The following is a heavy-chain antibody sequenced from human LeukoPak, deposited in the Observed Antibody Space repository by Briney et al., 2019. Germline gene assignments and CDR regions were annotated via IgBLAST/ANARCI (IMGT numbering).Heavy chain of an antibody. Sequence: SETLSLTCSVSDGSFSGFYCSWIRQVPGKGLEWLGEIHHSGITNYNPSLMSRLTLSEDTTNNQFSLKLTSVTAADTALYFCARGHSTSGFDIWGRGTQVTVSS. CDR1: DGSFSGFY. J-gene: IGHJ4*02. V-gene: IGHV4-34*01. CDR3: ARGHSTSGFDI. CDR2: IHHSGIT. D-gene: IGHD2-2*01.